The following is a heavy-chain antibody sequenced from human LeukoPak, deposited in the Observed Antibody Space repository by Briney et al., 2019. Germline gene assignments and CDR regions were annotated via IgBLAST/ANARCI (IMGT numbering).Heavy chain of an antibody. CDR3: AKNDQWLVLFYFDY. D-gene: IGHD6-19*01. V-gene: IGHV3-23*01. J-gene: IGHJ4*02. CDR2: ISSRAAST. Sequence: PGGSLRLSCAASGFTFSSYAMSWVRQAPGKGLEWVSGISSRAASTYYADSVKGRFTISRDNSKNTLYLQMNSLRAEDTAVYYCAKNDQWLVLFYFDYWGQGTLVTVSS. CDR1: GFTFSSYA.